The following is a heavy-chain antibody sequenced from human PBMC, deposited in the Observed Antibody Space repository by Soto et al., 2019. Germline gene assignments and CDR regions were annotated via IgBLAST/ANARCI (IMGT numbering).Heavy chain of an antibody. D-gene: IGHD5-12*01. CDR1: GYTFTSYG. Sequence: QVQLVQSGAEVKKPGASVKVSCKASGYTFTSYGISWVRQAPGQGLEWMGWISAYNGNTNYAQKLQDRVTMTTDTYXXTAYMELRSLRSDDTRVYYCARGGEGSGYLSYFDYWGQGTLVTVSS. J-gene: IGHJ4*02. CDR2: ISAYNGNT. CDR3: ARGGEGSGYLSYFDY. V-gene: IGHV1-18*01.